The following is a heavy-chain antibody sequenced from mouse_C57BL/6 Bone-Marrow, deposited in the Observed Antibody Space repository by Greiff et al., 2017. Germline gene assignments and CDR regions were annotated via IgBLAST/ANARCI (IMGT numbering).Heavy chain of an antibody. V-gene: IGHV5-17*01. CDR3: ARPGDYEGFAY. Sequence: EVKLQESGGGLVKPGGSLKLSCAASGFTFSDYGMHWVRQAPEKGLEWVAYISSGSSTIYYADTVKGRFTISRDNAKNTLFLQMTSLRSEDTAMYYCARPGDYEGFAYWGQGTLVTVSA. D-gene: IGHD2-4*01. CDR1: GFTFSDYG. J-gene: IGHJ3*01. CDR2: ISSGSSTI.